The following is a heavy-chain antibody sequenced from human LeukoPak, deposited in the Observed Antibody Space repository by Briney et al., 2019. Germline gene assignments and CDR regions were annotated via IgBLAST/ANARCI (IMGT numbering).Heavy chain of an antibody. D-gene: IGHD2-15*01. J-gene: IGHJ5*02. CDR1: GFTFSDYY. CDR2: ISSSSSYT. CDR3: ARGGRTAVAVWFDP. Sequence: GGSLRLSCAASGFTFSDYYMSWIRQAPGKGLEWVSYISSSSSYTNYADSVKGRFTISRDNAKNSLYLQMNSLRAEDTAVYYCARGGRTAVAVWFDPWGQGTLVTVSS. V-gene: IGHV3-11*06.